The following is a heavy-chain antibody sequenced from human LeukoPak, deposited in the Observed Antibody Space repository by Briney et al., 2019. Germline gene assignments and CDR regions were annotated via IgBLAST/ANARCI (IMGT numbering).Heavy chain of an antibody. CDR2: IYYSGST. J-gene: IGHJ3*02. CDR1: GGSISSYY. V-gene: IGHV4-59*01. CDR3: ARETTEGNAFDI. D-gene: IGHD1-14*01. Sequence: KASETLSLTCTVSGGSISSYYWSWIRQPPGKGLEWIGYIYYSGSTNYNPSLKSRVTISVDTSKNQFSLKLSSVTAADTAVYYCARETTEGNAFDIWGQGTMVTVSS.